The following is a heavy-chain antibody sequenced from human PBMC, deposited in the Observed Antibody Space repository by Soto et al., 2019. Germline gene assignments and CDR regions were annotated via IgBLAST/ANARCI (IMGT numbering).Heavy chain of an antibody. D-gene: IGHD6-13*01. CDR3: AREIAAAGYGLDY. V-gene: IGHV3-23*01. CDR1: GFTFSFYA. J-gene: IGHJ4*02. Sequence: EVQLLESGGGLVQPGGSLRLSCAASGFTFSFYAMSWVRQAPGKGLEWVSAISGSGDSTYYADSVKGRFTISRDNSKNTLYLQMHSLRAEDTAVYYCAREIAAAGYGLDYWGQGTLVTVSS. CDR2: ISGSGDST.